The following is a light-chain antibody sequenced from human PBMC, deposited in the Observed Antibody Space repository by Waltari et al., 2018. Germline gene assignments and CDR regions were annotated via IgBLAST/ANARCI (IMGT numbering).Light chain of an antibody. CDR2: GTS. V-gene: IGKV3-15*01. CDR1: QSVSSN. J-gene: IGKJ2*01. CDR3: QKYNNWLRT. Sequence: EIVLTQPPSTLAVSAAERATLSCRASQSVSSNLAWYQQQPAQPPTHLIYGTSTTATGTPARISGRGSGKELTLTIRRLQYEDFAVYYCQKYNNWLRTFGQGTKLEIK.